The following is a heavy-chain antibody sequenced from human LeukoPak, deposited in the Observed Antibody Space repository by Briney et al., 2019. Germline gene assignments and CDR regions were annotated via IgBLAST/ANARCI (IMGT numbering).Heavy chain of an antibody. Sequence: SETLSLTCTVSGGSISSSSYYWGWVRQPPGKGLEWIGTIYYSGSTYYNPSLESRVTISVDTSKNQISLKLSSVTAADTAVYYCARASPYYYDSSGYPFDYWGQGTLVTVSS. D-gene: IGHD3-22*01. CDR3: ARASPYYYDSSGYPFDY. CDR1: GGSISSSSYY. CDR2: IYYSGST. J-gene: IGHJ4*02. V-gene: IGHV4-39*07.